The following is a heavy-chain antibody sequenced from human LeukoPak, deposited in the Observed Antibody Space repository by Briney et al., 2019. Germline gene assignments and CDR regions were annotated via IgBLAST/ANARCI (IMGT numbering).Heavy chain of an antibody. V-gene: IGHV4-59*01. Sequence: SETLSLTCTVSGGSISNYYCSRIRQAPGKGLEWIGSRYYTGSASYSSSLRSRATISLGTSKNQFSLKLTSVTAADTAVYYCAGGYYDILTGYLNHVYWGQGTLVTVSS. CDR3: AGGYYDILTGYLNHVY. CDR2: RYYTGSA. D-gene: IGHD3-9*01. CDR1: GGSISNYY. J-gene: IGHJ4*02.